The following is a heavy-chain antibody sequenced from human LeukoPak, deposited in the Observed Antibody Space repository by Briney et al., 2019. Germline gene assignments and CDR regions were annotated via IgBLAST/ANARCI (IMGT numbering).Heavy chain of an antibody. V-gene: IGHV4-39*01. Sequence: SETLSLTCTVSGGSISSSSYYWGWIRQPPGKGLEWIGSIYYSGSTYYNPSLKSRVTISVDTSKNQFSLKLSSVTAADTAVYYCARSYYYGSGSYYNSLDVWGKGTTVTISS. CDR1: GGSISSSSYY. CDR3: ARSYYYGSGSYYNSLDV. J-gene: IGHJ6*04. CDR2: IYYSGST. D-gene: IGHD3-10*01.